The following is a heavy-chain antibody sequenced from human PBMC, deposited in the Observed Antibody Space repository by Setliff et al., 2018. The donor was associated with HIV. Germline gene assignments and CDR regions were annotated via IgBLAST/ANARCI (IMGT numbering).Heavy chain of an antibody. J-gene: IGHJ4*02. Sequence: ASVKVSCKASGGTFSSYAISWVRQAPGQGLEWMGGIIPIFGTANYAQKFQGRVTITADESTSTAYMELSSLRSEDTAVYYCAIEYYYGSGSYDTQFFDYWGQGTLVTVSS. CDR1: GGTFSSYA. CDR3: AIEYYYGSGSYDTQFFDY. V-gene: IGHV1-69*13. CDR2: IIPIFGTA. D-gene: IGHD3-10*01.